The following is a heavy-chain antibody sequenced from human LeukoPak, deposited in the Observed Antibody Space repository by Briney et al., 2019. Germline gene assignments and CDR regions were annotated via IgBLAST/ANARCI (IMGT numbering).Heavy chain of an antibody. D-gene: IGHD6-19*01. CDR3: ARYLGHSSGSKRGFDY. Sequence: ASVNVSPKPSVYTFSTYGISWGRHAPGQGLEWLGWISGRNGNANYVQEFQGRVTMTTDTSTTTAYMELRSLTSDDTAVYFCARYLGHSSGSKRGFDYWGQGTLVIVSS. CDR2: ISGRNGNA. J-gene: IGHJ4*02. V-gene: IGHV1-18*01. CDR1: VYTFSTYG.